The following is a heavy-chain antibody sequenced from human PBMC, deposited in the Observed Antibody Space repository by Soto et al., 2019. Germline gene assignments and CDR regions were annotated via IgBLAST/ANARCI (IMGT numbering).Heavy chain of an antibody. D-gene: IGHD4-4*01. V-gene: IGHV4-4*02. CDR1: GGSITSNNW. CDR2: IYHSGDT. J-gene: IGHJ4*02. Sequence: QVQLQESGPRLVKPSGTLSLTCTVSGGSITSNNWWTWVRQPPGKGLEWIGEIYHSGDTNFKPSHERSVSISVDKSENQMSLGLNSVTAADTAVYYCARETYSNYGGWIDFWGQGALVTVSS. CDR3: ARETYSNYGGWIDF.